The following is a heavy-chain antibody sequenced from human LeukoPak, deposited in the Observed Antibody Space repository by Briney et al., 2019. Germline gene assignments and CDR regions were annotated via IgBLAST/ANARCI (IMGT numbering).Heavy chain of an antibody. J-gene: IGHJ3*02. V-gene: IGHV4-39*01. CDR2: IYYSGST. CDR3: ARTLTYYSDSSGRPDAFDI. Sequence: PSETLSLTCTVSGGSISSSSYYWGWIRQPPGKGLEWIGSIYYSGSTYYNPSLKSRVTISVDTSQKQFSLKLSSVTAADTAVYYCARTLTYYSDSSGRPDAFDIWAKGHWSPSLQ. CDR1: GGSISSSSYY. D-gene: IGHD3-22*01.